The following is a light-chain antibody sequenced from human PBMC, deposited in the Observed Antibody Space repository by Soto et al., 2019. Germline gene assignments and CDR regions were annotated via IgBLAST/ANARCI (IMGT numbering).Light chain of an antibody. V-gene: IGLV3-9*01. CDR3: QVWDSSTGPVV. Sequence: SYELTQPLSVSVALGQTARITCGGNNIGSKNVHWYQQKPGQAPVLVIYRDSNRPSGIPERFSGSNSGNTATLTISRAQAGDEADYYCQVWDSSTGPVVFGGGTKLTVL. J-gene: IGLJ2*01. CDR2: RDS. CDR1: NIGSKN.